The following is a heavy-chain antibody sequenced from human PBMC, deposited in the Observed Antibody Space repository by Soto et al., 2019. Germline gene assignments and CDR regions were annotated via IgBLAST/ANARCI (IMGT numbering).Heavy chain of an antibody. CDR3: ARGGSGSYKGYYYYYMDV. J-gene: IGHJ6*03. Sequence: SETLSLTCTVSGGSISSYYWSWIRQPPGKGLEWIGYIYYSGSTNYNPSLKSRVTISVDTSKNQFSLKLSSVTAADTAVYYCARGGSGSYKGYYYYYMDVWGKGTTVTVSS. D-gene: IGHD3-10*01. V-gene: IGHV4-59*01. CDR1: GGSISSYY. CDR2: IYYSGST.